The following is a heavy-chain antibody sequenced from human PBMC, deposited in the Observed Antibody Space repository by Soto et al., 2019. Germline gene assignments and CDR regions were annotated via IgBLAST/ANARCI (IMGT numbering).Heavy chain of an antibody. Sequence: AAVKVSCKASGYTFFTYDISWVRQAPGQGLEWMGWISTYSGDTKYAQKFQGRVTMTTDTSTTTAYLELRSMRSDDTAVYYCARHHGPTTSENWFDPWGQGTLVTVSS. CDR1: GYTFFTYD. D-gene: IGHD5-12*01. CDR2: ISTYSGDT. V-gene: IGHV1-18*01. CDR3: ARHHGPTTSENWFDP. J-gene: IGHJ5*02.